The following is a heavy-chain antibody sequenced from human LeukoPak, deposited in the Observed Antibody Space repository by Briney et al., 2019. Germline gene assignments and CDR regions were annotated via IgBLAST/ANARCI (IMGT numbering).Heavy chain of an antibody. J-gene: IGHJ3*02. CDR1: GFTFSSYG. V-gene: IGHV3-30*18. Sequence: GGSLRLSCAASGFTFSSYGMHWVRQAPGKGLEWVAVISYDGSNKYYADSVKGRFTISRDNSKNTPYPQMNSLRAEDTAVYYCAKDNLPNYYDSSGYYPDDASDIWGQGTMVTVSS. CDR3: AKDNLPNYYDSSGYYPDDASDI. CDR2: ISYDGSNK. D-gene: IGHD3-22*01.